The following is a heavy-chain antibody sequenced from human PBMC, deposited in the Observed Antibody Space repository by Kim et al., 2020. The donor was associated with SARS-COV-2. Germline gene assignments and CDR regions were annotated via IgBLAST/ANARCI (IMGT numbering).Heavy chain of an antibody. Sequence: GGSLRLSCAASGFTFSNAWMSWVRQAPGKGLEWVGRIKSKTDGGTTDYAAPVKGRFTISRDDSKNTLYLQMNSLKTEDTAVYYCTTDPAGTMIVVVTPVDYWGQGTLVTVSS. D-gene: IGHD3-22*01. V-gene: IGHV3-15*01. J-gene: IGHJ4*02. CDR3: TTDPAGTMIVVVTPVDY. CDR2: IKSKTDGGTT. CDR1: GFTFSNAW.